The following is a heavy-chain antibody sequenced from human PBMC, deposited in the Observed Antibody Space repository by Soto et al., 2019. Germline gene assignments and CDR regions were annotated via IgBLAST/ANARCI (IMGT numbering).Heavy chain of an antibody. Sequence: KTSETLSLTYTVSGASIRSTDYYWSWIRQAPGKGLEWIGYVYYTGSTYYNPSPMSRLTISVDTSKNQFSLKLTSVTAAETAVYYCVRTAREGAVAPHWFDRWGQGTQVTVSS. CDR1: GASIRSTDYY. CDR3: VRTAREGAVAPHWFDR. CDR2: VYYTGST. D-gene: IGHD2-21*02. V-gene: IGHV4-30-4*01. J-gene: IGHJ5*02.